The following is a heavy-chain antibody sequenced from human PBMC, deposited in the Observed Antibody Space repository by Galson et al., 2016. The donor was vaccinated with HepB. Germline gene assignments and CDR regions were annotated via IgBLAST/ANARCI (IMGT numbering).Heavy chain of an antibody. V-gene: IGHV1-69*13. CDR2: IIPIFGTA. Sequence: SVKVSCKASGGTFGNSAITWVRQAPGQGLEWMGGIIPIFGTANYAQKFQGRVTITADDSTSTAYMEVSSLRSEDTAMYYCARGGPGTYQSGLYYYGLDVWGQGTTVTVSS. CDR1: GGTFGNSA. D-gene: IGHD3-16*02. CDR3: ARGGPGTYQSGLYYYGLDV. J-gene: IGHJ6*02.